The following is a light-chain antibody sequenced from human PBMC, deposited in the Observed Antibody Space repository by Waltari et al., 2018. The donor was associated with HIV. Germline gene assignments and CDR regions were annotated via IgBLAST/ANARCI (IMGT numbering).Light chain of an antibody. Sequence: ILMTPSPATLSVSPGERATRSCRASQSVNSNLAWYQQKPGQTPRLLIYGTSTRATDIPARFSGSGSGTDFTLTISSLQSEDFAVYYCHHYNNWRETFGQGTKVEIK. J-gene: IGKJ1*01. CDR3: HHYNNWRET. V-gene: IGKV3-15*01. CDR2: GTS. CDR1: QSVNSN.